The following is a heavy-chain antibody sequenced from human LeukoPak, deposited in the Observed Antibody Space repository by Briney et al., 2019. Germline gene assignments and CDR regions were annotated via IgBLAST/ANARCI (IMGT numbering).Heavy chain of an antibody. CDR3: ARETWGVAEQSFDY. J-gene: IGHJ4*02. CDR2: ISYDGIYK. D-gene: IGHD6-19*01. V-gene: IGHV3-30*04. CDR1: GFTFSSYA. Sequence: GGSLRLSCTASGFTFSSYAMHWVRQAPGKGLEWLSVISYDGIYKYYTNAVKDRFTISRDNSKNTLYLQMSSLRGEDTAMYYCARETWGVAEQSFDYWGQGTLVTVSS.